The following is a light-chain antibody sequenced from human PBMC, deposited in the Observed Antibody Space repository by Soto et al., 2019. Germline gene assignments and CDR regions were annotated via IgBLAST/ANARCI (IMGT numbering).Light chain of an antibody. CDR1: SSNIGSNT. V-gene: IGLV1-44*01. J-gene: IGLJ1*01. CDR3: AAWDDSLNGYV. Sequence: QLVLTQPPSASGTPGQRFTISCSGSSSNIGSNTVNWYQQLPGTAPKLLIYSNNQRPSGVPDRFSGSKSGTSASLAISGLQSEDEADYYCAAWDDSLNGYVFGTGTKLTVL. CDR2: SNN.